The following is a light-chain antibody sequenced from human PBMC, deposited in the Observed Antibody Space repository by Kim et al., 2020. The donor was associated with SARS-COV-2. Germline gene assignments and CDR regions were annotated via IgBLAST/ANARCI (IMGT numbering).Light chain of an antibody. V-gene: IGKV4-1*01. CDR2: CAS. CDR1: ETVLYSSNNKDY. Sequence: RATINCKSSETVLYSSNNKDYLAWYQQKPGQPPKLLIYCASTRESGVPDRFSGSGSGTNFTLTISSLQAEDVAVYYCQQYYSTPLTFGQGTKLEI. J-gene: IGKJ2*01. CDR3: QQYYSTPLT.